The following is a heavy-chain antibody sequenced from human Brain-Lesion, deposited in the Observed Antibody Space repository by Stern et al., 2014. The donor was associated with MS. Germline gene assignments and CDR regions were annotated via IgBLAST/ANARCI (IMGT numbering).Heavy chain of an antibody. CDR1: GYRFTSNW. V-gene: IGHV5-51*01. CDR2: IWPGDSDT. Sequence: EVQLVQSGAEVKKPGESLKISCEGSGYRFTSNWIGWVRQMPGKGLEWMGIIWPGDSDTRYSPSFQGPVTIPADKSISTAYLQWSSLQASDTAMYYCARRGDSSSSGFDYWGQGTLVIVSS. J-gene: IGHJ4*02. D-gene: IGHD6-6*01. CDR3: ARRGDSSSSGFDY.